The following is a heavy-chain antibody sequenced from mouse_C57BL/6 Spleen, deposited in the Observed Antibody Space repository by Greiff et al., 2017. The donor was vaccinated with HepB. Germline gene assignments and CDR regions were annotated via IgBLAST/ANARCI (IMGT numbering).Heavy chain of an antibody. CDR1: GYSITSGYY. CDR3: ARDSRPHYYGSSYSYYFDY. CDR2: ISYDGSN. D-gene: IGHD1-1*01. Sequence: DVKLVESGPGLVKPSQSLSLTCSVTGYSITSGYYWNWIRQFPGNKLEWMGYISYDGSNNYNPSLKNRISITRDTSKNQFFLKLNSVTTEDTATYYCARDSRPHYYGSSYSYYFDYWGQGTTLTVSS. V-gene: IGHV3-6*01. J-gene: IGHJ2*01.